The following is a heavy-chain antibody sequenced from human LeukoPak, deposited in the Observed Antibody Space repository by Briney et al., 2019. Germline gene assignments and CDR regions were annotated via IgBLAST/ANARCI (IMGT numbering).Heavy chain of an antibody. V-gene: IGHV3-74*01. Sequence: GGSLRLSCVASGFTFSNYWMHWVRQAPGKGLVWVSHINSDGSSTNYADSVKGRFTISRDNAKKTLYLQMNSLRDEDTAVYYCARPGSAPYFFWGQGTLVTVSS. CDR1: GFTFSNYW. CDR2: INSDGSST. CDR3: ARPGSAPYFF. D-gene: IGHD1-14*01. J-gene: IGHJ4*02.